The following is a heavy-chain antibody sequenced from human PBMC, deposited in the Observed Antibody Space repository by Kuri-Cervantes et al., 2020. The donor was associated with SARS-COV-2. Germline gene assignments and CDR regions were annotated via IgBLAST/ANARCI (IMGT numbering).Heavy chain of an antibody. J-gene: IGHJ3*01. CDR3: ARDSGDWNPDGLDL. D-gene: IGHD1-1*01. Sequence: ASVKVSCKASGYTFTGYHMHWVRQAPGQGLEWMGWINPNSGGTNYAQKFQGRVTMTRDTSISTAYMELSRLRSDDTAIYYCARDSGDWNPDGLDLWGQGTLVTVSS. CDR1: GYTFTGYH. V-gene: IGHV1-2*02. CDR2: INPNSGGT.